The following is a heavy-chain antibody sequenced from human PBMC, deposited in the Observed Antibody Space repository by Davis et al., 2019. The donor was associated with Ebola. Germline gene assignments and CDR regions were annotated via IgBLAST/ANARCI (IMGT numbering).Heavy chain of an antibody. CDR2: MNPNSGNT. V-gene: IGHV1-18*01. D-gene: IGHD5-18*01. Sequence: ASVKVSCKASGYTFTGYDINWVRQATGQGLEWMGWMNPNSGNTNYAQKLQGRVTMTTDTSTSTAYMELRSLRSDDTAVYYCAREGADTAIYYYGMDVWGQGTTVTVSS. CDR3: AREGADTAIYYYGMDV. J-gene: IGHJ6*02. CDR1: GYTFTGYD.